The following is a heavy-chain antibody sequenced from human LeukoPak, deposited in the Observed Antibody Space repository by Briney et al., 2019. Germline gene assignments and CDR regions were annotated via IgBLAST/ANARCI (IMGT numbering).Heavy chain of an antibody. CDR1: GFTFSSYA. CDR2: ISYDGSNK. Sequence: GRSLRLSCAASGFTFSSYAMHWVRQAPGKGLEWVAVISYDGSNKYYADSVKGRFTISRDNSKNTLYLQMNSLRAEDTAVYYCARDTSPYWGQGTLVTVSS. J-gene: IGHJ4*02. V-gene: IGHV3-30*01. CDR3: ARDTSPY.